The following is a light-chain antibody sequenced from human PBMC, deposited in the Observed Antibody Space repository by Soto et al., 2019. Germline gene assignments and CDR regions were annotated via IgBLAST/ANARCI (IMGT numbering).Light chain of an antibody. CDR2: DVS. J-gene: IGLJ1*01. V-gene: IGLV2-14*03. CDR1: SSDVGGSNY. Sequence: SALTQPASVSGSPGQSITISCTGNSSDVGGSNYVSWYQQHPGKAPKLMIYDVSNRPSGVSNRFSGSKSGNTASLTISGLQAEDEADYYCGSYSSSSTLYVFGTGTKVTVL. CDR3: GSYSSSSTLYV.